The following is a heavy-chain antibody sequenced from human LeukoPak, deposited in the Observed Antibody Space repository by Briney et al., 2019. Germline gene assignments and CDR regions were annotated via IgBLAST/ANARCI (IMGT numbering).Heavy chain of an antibody. CDR1: GFTFSSYS. D-gene: IGHD2-15*01. J-gene: IGHJ4*02. CDR2: IHITSDWV. CDR3: AKVPSVVAVAATSHFDY. Sequence: PGGSLRLSCAASGFTFSSYSMNWVRQAPGKGLEWVSSIHITSDWVYYADSVKGRFTISRDNSKNTLYLQMNSLRAEDTAVYYCAKVPSVVAVAATSHFDYWGQGTLVTVSS. V-gene: IGHV3-21*04.